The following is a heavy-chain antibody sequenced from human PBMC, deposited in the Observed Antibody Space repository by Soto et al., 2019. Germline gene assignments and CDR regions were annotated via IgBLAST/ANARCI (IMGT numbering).Heavy chain of an antibody. V-gene: IGHV1-18*01. CDR3: ARDLWYGAEKEDY. Sequence: QVQLVQSGAEVKKPGASVRLSCKTSGYTFSSFGVSWVRQAPGQGREWMGWINTFNGNANTAQKFQGRVSMTMDTSTTTVYMDLTSLTSDDTAVYYCARDLWYGAEKEDYWGQGTLVTVS. CDR1: GYTFSSFG. J-gene: IGHJ4*02. CDR2: INTFNGNA. D-gene: IGHD3-10*01.